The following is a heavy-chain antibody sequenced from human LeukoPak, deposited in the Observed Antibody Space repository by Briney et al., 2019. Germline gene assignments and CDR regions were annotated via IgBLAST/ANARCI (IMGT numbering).Heavy chain of an antibody. CDR1: GLTVSSTY. Sequence: PGGSLRLSCAPSGLTVSSTYLTWVRQPQGKGLKGVSVIYSGGSTYYADSVKGRFTISRNNSKNTLYLQMNSLRAEDTAVYYCAITVTVYYYGMDVWGQGTTVTVSS. D-gene: IGHD4-17*01. CDR2: IYSGGST. CDR3: AITVTVYYYGMDV. J-gene: IGHJ6*02. V-gene: IGHV3-66*01.